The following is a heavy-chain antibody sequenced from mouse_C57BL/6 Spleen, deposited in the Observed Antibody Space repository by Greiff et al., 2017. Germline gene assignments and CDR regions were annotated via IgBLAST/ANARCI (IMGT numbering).Heavy chain of an antibody. CDR2: IHPNSGST. J-gene: IGHJ2*01. Sequence: VQLQQPGAELVKPGASVRLSCKASGYTFTSYWMHWVKQRPGQGLAWIGIIHPNSGSTNYNEKFKNKATLTVDNSSSTAYMQHSSLTSEDAAVYYCARQRRGYFDYWGQGTTLTVSS. V-gene: IGHV1-64*01. CDR1: GYTFTSYW. CDR3: ARQRRGYFDY.